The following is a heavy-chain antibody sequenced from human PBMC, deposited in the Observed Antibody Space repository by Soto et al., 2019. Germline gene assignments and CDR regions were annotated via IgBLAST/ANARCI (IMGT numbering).Heavy chain of an antibody. V-gene: IGHV4-31*02. J-gene: IGHJ1*01. CDR2: IYYSGST. CDR3: ATGEGGNVLRFFDWFF. D-gene: IGHD3-9*01. CDR1: GGSISSGGYY. Sequence: PSETLSLTCTVSGGSISSGGYYWSWIRQHPGKGLEWIGYIYYSGSTYYNPSLKSRVTISVDTSKNQFSLKLSSVTAADTAVYFCATGEGGNVLRFFDWFFWGRGTLLTVSS.